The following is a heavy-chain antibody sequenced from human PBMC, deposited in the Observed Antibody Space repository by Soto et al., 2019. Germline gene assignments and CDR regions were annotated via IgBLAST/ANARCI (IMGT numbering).Heavy chain of an antibody. CDR1: GFSLTNARMG. J-gene: IGHJ4*02. V-gene: IGHV2-26*01. D-gene: IGHD4-4*01. CDR3: ARAHDSGNRKFDF. Sequence: QVTWKESGPVQVKPTETLTLTCTVSGFSLTNARMGVSWIRQPPGKALEWLAHIFSSDEKSYSASLKSRLVISKDTSKSQVVLTMTNMDPLDTATYYCARAHDSGNRKFDFWGQGTLVTVSS. CDR2: IFSSDEK.